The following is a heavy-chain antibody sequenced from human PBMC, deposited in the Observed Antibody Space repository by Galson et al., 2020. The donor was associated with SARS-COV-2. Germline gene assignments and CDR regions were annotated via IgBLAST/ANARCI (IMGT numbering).Heavy chain of an antibody. V-gene: IGHV5-51*01. D-gene: IGHD1-26*01. CDR1: GYRFTNYW. J-gene: IGHJ3*01. CDR2: IYPGDSGT. Sequence: GESLKISCKGTGYRFTNYWIGWVRQMPGKGLEWMGIIYPGDSGTRYSPSFEGQVTFSADKSISTAYLQWTSLKASDTAMYYCARPGVGVNNGFDFWGQGTMVTVSS. CDR3: ARPGVGVNNGFDF.